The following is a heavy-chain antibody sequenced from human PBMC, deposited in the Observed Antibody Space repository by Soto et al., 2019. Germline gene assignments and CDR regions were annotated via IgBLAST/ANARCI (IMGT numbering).Heavy chain of an antibody. D-gene: IGHD3-9*01. Sequence: QVQLVQSGAEVKKPGASVKVSCKASGYTFTSYGISWVRQAPGQGLEWMGWISAYNGNTNYAKKLQGRVTMTTDTSTSTAYMELRSLRSDDTAVYYCATFTDYDILTGYTDDYWGQGTLVTVSS. CDR1: GYTFTSYG. J-gene: IGHJ4*02. CDR2: ISAYNGNT. CDR3: ATFTDYDILTGYTDDY. V-gene: IGHV1-18*04.